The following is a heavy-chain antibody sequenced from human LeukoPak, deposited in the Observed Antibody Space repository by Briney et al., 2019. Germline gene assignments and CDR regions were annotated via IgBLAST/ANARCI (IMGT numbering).Heavy chain of an antibody. V-gene: IGHV4-61*05. J-gene: IGHJ5*02. CDR3: ARRRGTSFDP. CDR1: GGSLSSSSHY. D-gene: IGHD2-2*01. CDR2: T. Sequence: SETLSLTCTVSGGSLSSSSHYWGWIRQPPGKGLDCIGSTYYNPSLKSRVTISVDTSKNQFSLKLSSVTAADTAVYYCARRRGTSFDPWGQGTLVTVSS.